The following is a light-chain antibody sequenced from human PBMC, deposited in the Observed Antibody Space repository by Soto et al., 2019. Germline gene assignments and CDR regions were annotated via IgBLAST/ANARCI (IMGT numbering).Light chain of an antibody. V-gene: IGKV3-20*01. CDR1: QSVSSSY. Sequence: EIVLTQSPGTLSLSPGERATLSCRASQSVSSSYLAWYQQKPGQAPRLLIYGASSRATGIQDRFSGSGSGTDFTLTIRRLEPEDFAVYFCNQYGSSPWTFGQGTKVDIK. CDR2: GAS. CDR3: NQYGSSPWT. J-gene: IGKJ1*01.